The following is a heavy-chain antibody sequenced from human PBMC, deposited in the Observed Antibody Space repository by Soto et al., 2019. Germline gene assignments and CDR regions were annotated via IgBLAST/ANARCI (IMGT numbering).Heavy chain of an antibody. CDR1: GFTFSSYS. J-gene: IGHJ6*03. CDR3: ARDAQYRDDFWSGNYYYYYYMDV. D-gene: IGHD3-3*01. CDR2: ISSSSSTI. Sequence: GGSLRLSCAASGFTFSSYSMNWVRQAPGKGLEWVSYISSSSSTIYYADSVKGRFTISRDNAKNSLYLQMNSLRAEDTAVYYCARDAQYRDDFWSGNYYYYYYMDVWGKGTTVTVSS. V-gene: IGHV3-48*01.